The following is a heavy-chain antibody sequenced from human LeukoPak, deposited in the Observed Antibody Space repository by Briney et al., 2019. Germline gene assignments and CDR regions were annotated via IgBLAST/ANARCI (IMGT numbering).Heavy chain of an antibody. CDR2: AYYNGNT. J-gene: IGHJ6*02. V-gene: IGHV4-59*01. CDR1: GGSIGTDH. Sequence: SETLSLTCTISGGSIGTDHWTWIRQPPGKGLDWIGYAYYNGNTNYNPSLNSRVTISVDTSNNQFSLRLASVTTADTAVYYCARGHPPNLDVWGQGTTVTVSS. CDR3: ARGHPPNLDV.